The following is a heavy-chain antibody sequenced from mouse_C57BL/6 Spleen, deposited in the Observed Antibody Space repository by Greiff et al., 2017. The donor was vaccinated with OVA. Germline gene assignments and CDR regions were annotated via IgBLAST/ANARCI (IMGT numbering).Heavy chain of an antibody. D-gene: IGHD1-1*01. CDR1: GFTFSDYG. V-gene: IGHV5-17*01. Sequence: VQLKQSGGGLVKPGGSLKLSCAASGFTFSDYGMHWVRQAPEKGLEWVAYISSGSSTIYYADTVKGRFTISRDNAKNTLFLQMTSLRSEDKAMYYCARGGYGSIPYYFDYWGQGTTLTVSS. CDR2: ISSGSSTI. J-gene: IGHJ2*01. CDR3: ARGGYGSIPYYFDY.